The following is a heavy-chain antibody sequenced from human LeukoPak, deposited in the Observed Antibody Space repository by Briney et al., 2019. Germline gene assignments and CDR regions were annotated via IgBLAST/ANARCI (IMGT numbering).Heavy chain of an antibody. CDR2: INHSGST. J-gene: IGHJ4*02. V-gene: IGHV4-39*07. Sequence: PSETLSLTCTVSGGSISSSSYYWSWIRQPPGKGLEWIGEINHSGSTNYNPSLKSRVTISVDTSKNQFSLKLSSVTAADTAVYYCAREDGSLVDYWGQGTLVTVSS. D-gene: IGHD5-24*01. CDR3: AREDGSLVDY. CDR1: GGSISSSSYY.